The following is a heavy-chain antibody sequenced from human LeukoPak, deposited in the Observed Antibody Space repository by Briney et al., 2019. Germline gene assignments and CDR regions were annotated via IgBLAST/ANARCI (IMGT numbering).Heavy chain of an antibody. D-gene: IGHD3-10*01. V-gene: IGHV3-9*01. J-gene: IGHJ3*02. CDR3: AKEGGYYGSGSPNDAFDI. CDR2: ISWNSGSI. CDR1: GFTFDDYA. Sequence: QPGRSLRLPCAASGFTFDDYAMHWVRQAPGKGLEWVSGISWNSGSIGYADSVKGRFTISRDNAKNSLYLQMNSLRAEDTALYYCAKEGGYYGSGSPNDAFDIWGQGTMVTVSS.